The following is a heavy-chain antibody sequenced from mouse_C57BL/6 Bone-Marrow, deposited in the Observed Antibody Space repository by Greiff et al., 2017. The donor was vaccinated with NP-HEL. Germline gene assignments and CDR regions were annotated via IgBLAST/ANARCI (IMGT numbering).Heavy chain of an antibody. V-gene: IGHV5-6*01. Sequence: EVQLQESGGDLVKPGGSLKLSCAASGFTFSSYGMSWVRQTPDKRLEWVATISSGGSYTYYTDSVKGRFTIPRDNAKNTLYLQMSSLKSEDTAMYYCASPYDYDVAWFAYWGQGTLVTVSA. D-gene: IGHD2-4*01. CDR2: ISSGGSYT. CDR3: ASPYDYDVAWFAY. J-gene: IGHJ3*01. CDR1: GFTFSSYG.